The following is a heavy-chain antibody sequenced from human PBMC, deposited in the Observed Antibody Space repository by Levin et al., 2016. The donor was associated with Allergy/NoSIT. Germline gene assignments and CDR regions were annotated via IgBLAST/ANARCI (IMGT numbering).Heavy chain of an antibody. CDR3: ARDSQYSSGWDYYYYYYMDV. D-gene: IGHD6-19*01. CDR1: GDSVSSNSAA. V-gene: IGHV6-1*01. J-gene: IGHJ6*03. Sequence: SQTLSLTCAISGDSVSSNSAAWNWIRQSPSRGLEWLGRTYYRSKWYNDYAVSVKSRITINPDTSKNQFSLQLNSVTPEDTAVYYCARDSQYSSGWDYYYYYYMDVWGKGTTVTVSS. CDR2: TYYRSKWYN.